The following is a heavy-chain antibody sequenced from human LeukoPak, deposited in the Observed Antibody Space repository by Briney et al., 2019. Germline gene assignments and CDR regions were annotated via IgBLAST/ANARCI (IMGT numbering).Heavy chain of an antibody. CDR1: GFTFSSYS. CDR3: ARAYYYGSGSPSNEGYYYGMDV. J-gene: IGHJ6*02. Sequence: NPGGSLRLSCAASGFTFSSYSMNWVRQAPGKGLEWVSSISSSSSYIYYADSVKGRFTISRDNAKNSLYLQMNSLRAEDTAVYYCARAYYYGSGSPSNEGYYYGMDVWGQGTTVTVSS. V-gene: IGHV3-21*01. CDR2: ISSSSSYI. D-gene: IGHD3-10*01.